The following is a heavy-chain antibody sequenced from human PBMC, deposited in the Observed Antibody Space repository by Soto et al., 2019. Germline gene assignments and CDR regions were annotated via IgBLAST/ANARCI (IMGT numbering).Heavy chain of an antibody. J-gene: IGHJ4*02. Sequence: KTSATLSLTCTVSGGSVTRDEDYWTWIRQSPGKGLEWIGYISNSGSTGYNPSLKTRLSMSVDRSKNQFTLRLTSVTAADTAVYFCATESGSTYGYFDHWGQGTQVTVSS. V-gene: IGHV4-30-4*01. CDR1: GGSVTRDEDY. D-gene: IGHD5-18*01. CDR3: ATESGSTYGYFDH. CDR2: ISNSGST.